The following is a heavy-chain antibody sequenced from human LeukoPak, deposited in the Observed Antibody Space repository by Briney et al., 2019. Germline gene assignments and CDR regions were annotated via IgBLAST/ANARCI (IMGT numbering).Heavy chain of an antibody. CDR3: TSLYDSSGYYLDY. CDR1: GFTFGDYA. V-gene: IGHV3-49*04. D-gene: IGHD3-22*01. Sequence: GGSLRLSCTASGFTFGDYAMSWVRQAPGKGLEWVGFIRSKAYGGTTEYAASVKGRFTISRDDSKSVAYLQMNSLKTEDTAVYYCTSLYDSSGYYLDYWGQGTLVTVSS. CDR2: IRSKAYGGTT. J-gene: IGHJ4*02.